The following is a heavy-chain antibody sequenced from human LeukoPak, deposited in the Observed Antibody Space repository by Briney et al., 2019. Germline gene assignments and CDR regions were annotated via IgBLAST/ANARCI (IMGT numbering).Heavy chain of an antibody. CDR1: GGSISSGGYY. V-gene: IGHV4-31*03. J-gene: IGHJ4*02. D-gene: IGHD3-10*01. CDR2: IYYSGST. CDR3: ARDLGNYFDY. Sequence: PSETLSLTCTVSGGSISSGGYYWSWIRQHPGKGLEWIGYIYYSGSTYYNPSLKSRVTILFDRSKNQFSLKLSSVTAADTAVYYCARDLGNYFDYWGQGTLVTVSS.